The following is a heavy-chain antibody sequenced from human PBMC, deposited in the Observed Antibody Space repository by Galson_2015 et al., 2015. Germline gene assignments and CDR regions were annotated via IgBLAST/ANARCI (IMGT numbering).Heavy chain of an antibody. Sequence: SLRLSCAASGFTFSSYWMSWVRQAPGKGLEWVANIKQDGSEKYYADSVKGRFTISRDNSKNTLYLQMNSLRAEDTAVYYCARDRVQLDYWGQGTLVTVSS. CDR1: GFTFSSYW. D-gene: IGHD6-13*01. CDR3: ARDRVQLDY. J-gene: IGHJ4*02. CDR2: IKQDGSEK. V-gene: IGHV3-7*01.